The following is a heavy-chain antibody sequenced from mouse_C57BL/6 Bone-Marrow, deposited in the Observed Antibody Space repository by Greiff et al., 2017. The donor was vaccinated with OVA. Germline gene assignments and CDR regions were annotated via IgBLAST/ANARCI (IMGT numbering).Heavy chain of an antibody. V-gene: IGHV5-4*01. CDR3: ARDRVYGNSRSYYFDY. CDR2: ISDGGSYT. D-gene: IGHD2-1*01. J-gene: IGHJ2*01. CDR1: GFTFSSYA. Sequence: EVHLVESGGGLVKPGGSLKLSCAASGFTFSSYAMSWVRQTPEKRLEWVATISDGGSYTYYPDNVKGRFTLSRDNAKNNLYLQMSHLKSEDTAMYYCARDRVYGNSRSYYFDYWGQGTTLTVSS.